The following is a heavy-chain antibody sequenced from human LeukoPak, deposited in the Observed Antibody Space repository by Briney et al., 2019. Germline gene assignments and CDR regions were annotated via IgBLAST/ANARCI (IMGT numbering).Heavy chain of an antibody. D-gene: IGHD3-3*01. CDR2: IIPIFGTA. CDR3: ARGGFLEWLFEYYFDY. CDR1: GGTFSSYA. V-gene: IGHV1-69*13. Sequence: SVKVSCKASGGTFSSYAISWVRQAPGQGLEWMGGIIPIFGTANYAQKFQGRVTITADESTSTAYMELSSLRSDDTAVYYCARGGFLEWLFEYYFDYWGQGTLVTVSS. J-gene: IGHJ4*02.